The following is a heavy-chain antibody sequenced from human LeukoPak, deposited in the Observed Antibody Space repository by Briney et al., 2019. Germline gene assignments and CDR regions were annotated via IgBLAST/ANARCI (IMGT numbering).Heavy chain of an antibody. CDR3: AKDPYYDFWSGYYYFDY. Sequence: GGSLRLSCAASGLTFSKYAMSWVRQAPGKGLEGVSGISGSGGYTYYADSVTGRFTISRDNSTNTLYLQMNSLRAEDTAIYYCAKDPYYDFWSGYYYFDYWGQGTLVTVSS. J-gene: IGHJ4*02. D-gene: IGHD3-3*01. CDR1: GLTFSKYA. V-gene: IGHV3-23*01. CDR2: ISGSGGYT.